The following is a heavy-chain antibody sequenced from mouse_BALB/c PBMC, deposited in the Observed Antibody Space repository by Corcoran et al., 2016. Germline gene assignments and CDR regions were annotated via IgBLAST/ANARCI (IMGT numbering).Heavy chain of an antibody. CDR1: GYTFTNYG. CDR3: ARWSQNYFDY. CDR2: INTYTGEP. J-gene: IGHJ2*01. Sequence: QIQLVQSGPELKKPGETVKISCKASGYTFTNYGMNWVKPAPGKGLKWMGWINTYTGEPTYADDFKGRFAFSLETSASTAYLQINNLKNEDMATYFCARWSQNYFDYWGQGTTLTVSS. V-gene: IGHV9-1*02.